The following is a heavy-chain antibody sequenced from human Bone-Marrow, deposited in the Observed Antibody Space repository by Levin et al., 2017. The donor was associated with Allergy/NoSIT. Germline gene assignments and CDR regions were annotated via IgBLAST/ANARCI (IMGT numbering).Heavy chain of an antibody. CDR2: ISYDGSNK. Sequence: GESLKISCAASGFTFSSYGMHWVRQAPGKGLEWVAVISYDGSNKYYADSVKGRFTISRDNSMNTLYLQMNSLRAEDTAVYYCAKVYYGDPTYFDYWGQGTLVTVSS. V-gene: IGHV3-30*18. CDR1: GFTFSSYG. D-gene: IGHD4-17*01. J-gene: IGHJ4*02. CDR3: AKVYYGDPTYFDY.